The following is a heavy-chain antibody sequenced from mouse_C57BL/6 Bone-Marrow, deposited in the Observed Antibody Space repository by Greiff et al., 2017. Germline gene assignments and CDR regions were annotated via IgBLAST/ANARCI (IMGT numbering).Heavy chain of an antibody. D-gene: IGHD4-1*01. J-gene: IGHJ2*01. V-gene: IGHV10-1*01. Sequence: EVKVVESGGGLVQPKGSLKLSCAASGYSFNTYAMNWVRQAPGKGFEWVARIGSKSNNYATCYDESVKDRFTISRDDSESMLYLQMNNLKTEDTAMYYCVRHRGGTVSFDYRGQGTTLTVSS. CDR1: GYSFNTYA. CDR3: VRHRGGTVSFDY. CDR2: IGSKSNNYAT.